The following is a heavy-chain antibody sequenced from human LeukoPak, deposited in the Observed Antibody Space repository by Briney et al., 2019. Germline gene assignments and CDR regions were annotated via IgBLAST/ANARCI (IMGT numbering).Heavy chain of an antibody. CDR2: IIPIFGTA. CDR1: GGTFSSYA. V-gene: IGHV1-69*06. Sequence: ASVKVSCKASGGTFSSYAISWVRQAPGQGLEWMGGIIPIFGTANYAQKFQGRVTITADKSTSTAYMELSSLRSEDTAVYYCARESGYSGYDSFDYWGQGTLVTVSS. D-gene: IGHD5-12*01. CDR3: ARESGYSGYDSFDY. J-gene: IGHJ4*02.